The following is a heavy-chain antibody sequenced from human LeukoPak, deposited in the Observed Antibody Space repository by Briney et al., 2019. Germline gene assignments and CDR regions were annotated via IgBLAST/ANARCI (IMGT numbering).Heavy chain of an antibody. J-gene: IGHJ4*02. CDR1: GFTVSSNY. V-gene: IGHV3-53*01. CDR3: ARAAGSYYVAY. D-gene: IGHD1-26*01. CDR2: IYSGGST. Sequence: PGGWLRLSCAASGFTVSSNYMSWVRQAPGKGLEWVSVIYSGGSTYYADSVKGRFTISRDNSKNTLYLQMNSLRAEDTAVYYCARAAGSYYVAYWGQGTLVTVSS.